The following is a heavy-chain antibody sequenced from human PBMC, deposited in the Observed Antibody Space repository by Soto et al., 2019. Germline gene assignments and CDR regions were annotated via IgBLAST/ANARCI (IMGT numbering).Heavy chain of an antibody. J-gene: IGHJ6*02. Sequence: QVQLVQSGAEVKKPGSSVKVSCTASGGTFSSYAISWVRQAPGQGLEWMGGIIPIFGTANYAQKFQGRVTITADKSTSTAYMELSSLRSEDTAVYYCARSATGIVLMVYTTRYYYGMDVWGQGTTVTVSS. CDR2: IIPIFGTA. CDR1: GGTFSSYA. CDR3: ARSATGIVLMVYTTRYYYGMDV. D-gene: IGHD2-8*01. V-gene: IGHV1-69*06.